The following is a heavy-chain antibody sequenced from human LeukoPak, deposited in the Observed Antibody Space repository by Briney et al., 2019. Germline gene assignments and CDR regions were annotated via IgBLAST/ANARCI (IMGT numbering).Heavy chain of an antibody. CDR3: ARESAYCGGDCYLMAYY. CDR2: IIPIFGTA. Sequence: SVKVSCKASGYTFTSYDINWVRQAPGQGLEWMGGIIPIFGTANYAQKFQGRVTITADESTSAAYMELSSLRSEDTAVYYCARESAYCGGDCYLMAYYWGQGTLVTVSS. V-gene: IGHV1-69*13. J-gene: IGHJ4*02. CDR1: GYTFTSYD. D-gene: IGHD2-21*02.